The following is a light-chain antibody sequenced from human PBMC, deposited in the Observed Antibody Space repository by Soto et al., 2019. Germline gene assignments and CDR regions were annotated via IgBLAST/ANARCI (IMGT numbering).Light chain of an antibody. CDR1: QSVSDN. V-gene: IGKV3-15*01. J-gene: IGKJ1*01. CDR3: QQYNNWPPWT. CDR2: GAS. Sequence: EIVMTQSPATLSVSPGERATLSCRASQSVSDNLAWYQQKPGQAPRLLIYGASTRATGIPARFSGSGSGSEFTLTISSLQSEDFAVYYCQQYNNWPPWTFGQGTKVEIK.